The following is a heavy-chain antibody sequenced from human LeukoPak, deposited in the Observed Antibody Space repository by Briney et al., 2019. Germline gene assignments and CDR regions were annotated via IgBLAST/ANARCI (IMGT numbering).Heavy chain of an antibody. J-gene: IGHJ3*02. CDR3: ARGVGPIVVVPAAIQHAFDI. CDR2: IYPGDSDT. Sequence: PGESLKISCKGSGYSFTSYWIGWVRQMPGKGLEWMGIIYPGDSDTRYSPSFQGQVTISADKSISTAYLQWSSLKASDTAMYYCARGVGPIVVVPAAIQHAFDIWGQGTMVTVSS. CDR1: GYSFTSYW. D-gene: IGHD2-2*02. V-gene: IGHV5-51*03.